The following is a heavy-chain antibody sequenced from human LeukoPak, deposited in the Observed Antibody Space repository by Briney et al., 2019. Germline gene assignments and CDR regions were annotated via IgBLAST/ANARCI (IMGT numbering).Heavy chain of an antibody. J-gene: IGHJ4*02. CDR2: ISYDGSNK. CDR1: GFTFSSYA. V-gene: IGHV3-30-3*01. CDR3: ARLHDYGNPDFDY. D-gene: IGHD4-11*01. Sequence: GGSLRLSCAASGFTFSSYAMHWVRQAPGKGLEWVAVISYDGSNKYYADSVKGRSTISRDNSKNTLYLQMNSLRAEDTAVYYCARLHDYGNPDFDYWGQGTLVTVSS.